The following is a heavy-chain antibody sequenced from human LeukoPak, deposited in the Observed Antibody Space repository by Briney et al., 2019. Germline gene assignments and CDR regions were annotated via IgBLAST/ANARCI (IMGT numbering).Heavy chain of an antibody. CDR1: GYTFNTYG. D-gene: IGHD3-10*01. CDR3: ARAPTSYSSGSFSKYYFDS. J-gene: IGHJ4*02. CDR2: ISGYHGDT. V-gene: IGHV1-18*01. Sequence: ASVKISCKASGYTFNTYGVSWVRQAPGQGLEWMGWISGYHGDTDNAQKFQGRVTMTTDTSTSAAYMELESLKSDDTAVYYCARAPTSYSSGSFSKYYFDSWGQGTLVTVSS.